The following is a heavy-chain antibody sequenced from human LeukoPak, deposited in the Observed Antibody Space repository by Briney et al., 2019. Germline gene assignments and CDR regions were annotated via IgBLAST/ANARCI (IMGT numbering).Heavy chain of an antibody. CDR3: AKGYSGSYYYYYGMDV. D-gene: IGHD1-26*01. J-gene: IGHJ6*02. CDR1: GFTFSSYG. V-gene: IGHV3-30*18. CDR2: IPYDGSNK. Sequence: GRSLRLSCAASGFTFSSYGMHWVRQAPGKGLEWVAVIPYDGSNKYYADSVKGRFTISRDNSKNTLYLQMNSLRAEDTAVYYCAKGYSGSYYYYYGMDVWGQGTTVTVSS.